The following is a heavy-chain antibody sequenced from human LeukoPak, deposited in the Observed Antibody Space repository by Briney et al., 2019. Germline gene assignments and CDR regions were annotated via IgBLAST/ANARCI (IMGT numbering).Heavy chain of an antibody. CDR2: ISSSSSYI. CDR1: GFTFSSYS. J-gene: IGHJ4*02. D-gene: IGHD4-17*01. V-gene: IGHV3-21*01. Sequence: PGGSLRLSCAASGFTFSSYSMNWVRQAPGKGLEWVSSISSSSSYIYYADSVKGRFTFSRDNAKNSLYLQMSSLRAEDTAVYYCATQHYGLFDYWGQGTLVTVSS. CDR3: ATQHYGLFDY.